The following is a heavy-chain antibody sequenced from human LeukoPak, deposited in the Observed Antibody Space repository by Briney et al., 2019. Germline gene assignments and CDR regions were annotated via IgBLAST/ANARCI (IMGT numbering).Heavy chain of an antibody. D-gene: IGHD3-3*01. J-gene: IGHJ4*01. V-gene: IGHV1-46*01. CDR3: ASRSGSTPYYIDY. CDR2: INPSGNST. CDR1: GYTLTNYY. Sequence: ASVKVSCKASGYTLTNYYIHWVRQAPGQGLEWMGVINPSGNSTTYAQKFQGRVTLTRDTSTSTVYMELSSLRSDDTAVYYCASRSGSTPYYIDYWGQGTLVTVSS.